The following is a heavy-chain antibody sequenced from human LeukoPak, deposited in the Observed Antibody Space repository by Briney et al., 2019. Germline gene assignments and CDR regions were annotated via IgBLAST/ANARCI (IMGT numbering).Heavy chain of an antibody. V-gene: IGHV4-30-4*01. CDR3: ARAVIYGMDV. CDR1: GGSISSGDYY. J-gene: IGHJ6*02. Sequence: SETLSLTCTLSGGSISSGDYYWSWIRQPPGKGLEWIGYIYYSGSTYYNPSLKSRVTISVDTSKNQFSLKLSSVTAADTAVYYCARAVIYGMDVWGQGTTVTVSS. CDR2: IYYSGST. D-gene: IGHD3-16*02.